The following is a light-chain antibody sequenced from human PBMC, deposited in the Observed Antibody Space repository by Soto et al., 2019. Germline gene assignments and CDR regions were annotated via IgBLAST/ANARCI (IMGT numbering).Light chain of an antibody. CDR3: QQTYSNLRT. V-gene: IGKV1-39*01. Sequence: DIQLTQSPSSLSASVGDTVTITCRASQTVSRYLNWYQQKSGTAPKLLIYAASTLHTGVPSRFSGRGSGTDFTLTINNLQREDFADYFCQQTYSNLRTFGQGTKVDNK. J-gene: IGKJ1*01. CDR1: QTVSRY. CDR2: AAS.